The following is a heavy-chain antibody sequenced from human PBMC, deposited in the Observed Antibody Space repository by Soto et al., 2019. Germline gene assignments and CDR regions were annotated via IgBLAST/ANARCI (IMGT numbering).Heavy chain of an antibody. CDR2: FDPEDGET. D-gene: IGHD3-9*01. J-gene: IGHJ4*02. V-gene: IGHV1-24*01. CDR3: ATSTNYDILTGYYRGFDY. Sequence: ASVKVSCKVSGYTLTELSMHWVRQAPGKGLEWIGGFDPEDGETIYAQKFQGRVTMTEDTSTDTAYMELSSLRSEDTAVYYCATSTNYDILTGYYRGFDYWGQGTLVTVSS. CDR1: GYTLTELS.